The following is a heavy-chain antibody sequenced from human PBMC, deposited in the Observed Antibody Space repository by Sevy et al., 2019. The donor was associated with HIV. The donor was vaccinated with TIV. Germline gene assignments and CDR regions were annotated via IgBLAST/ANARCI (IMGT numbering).Heavy chain of an antibody. CDR1: GFTFSSYA. Sequence: GGSLRLSCAASGFTFSSYAMSWVRQAPGKGLEWVPAISGSGGSTYYADSVKGRFTISRDNSKNTLYLQMNSLRAEDTAVYYCAKAPNPLLWFGESLDYWGQGTLVTVSS. D-gene: IGHD3-10*01. CDR2: ISGSGGST. CDR3: AKAPNPLLWFGESLDY. V-gene: IGHV3-23*01. J-gene: IGHJ4*02.